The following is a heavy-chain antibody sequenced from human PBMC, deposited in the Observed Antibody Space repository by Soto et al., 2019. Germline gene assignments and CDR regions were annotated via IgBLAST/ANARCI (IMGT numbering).Heavy chain of an antibody. CDR1: GFTFSSYW. J-gene: IGHJ6*03. CDR3: ARGLLSPQMYYYYYMDV. Sequence: PGGFLRLSCAASGFTFSSYWMSWVRQAPGKGLEWVANIKQDGSEKYYVDSVKGRFTISRDNAKNSLYLQMNSLRAEDTAVYYCARGLLSPQMYYYYYMDVWGKGTTVTVSS. CDR2: IKQDGSEK. V-gene: IGHV3-7*01.